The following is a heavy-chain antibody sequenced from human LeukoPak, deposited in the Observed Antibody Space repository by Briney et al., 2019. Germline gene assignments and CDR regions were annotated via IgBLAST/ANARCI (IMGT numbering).Heavy chain of an antibody. Sequence: GGSLRLSCAASGFTLSNYAMNWVRQAPGKGLGWVSSINGSGDKTYYADSVKGRFTISRDNSKNTLYLQMNSLRAEDTAVYYCAKPARTDYADYWGQGTLVTVSS. D-gene: IGHD1-14*01. V-gene: IGHV3-23*01. CDR3: AKPARTDYADY. CDR1: GFTLSNYA. J-gene: IGHJ4*02. CDR2: INGSGDKT.